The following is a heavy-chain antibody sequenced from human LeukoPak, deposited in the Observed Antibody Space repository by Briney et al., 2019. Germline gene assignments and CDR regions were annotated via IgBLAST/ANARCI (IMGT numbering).Heavy chain of an antibody. D-gene: IGHD1-26*01. Sequence: EASVKVSCKASGYTFTGYYMHWVRQAPGQGLEWMGWINPNSGGTNYAQKFQGRVTMTRDTSISTAYMELSRLRSDDTAVYYCARDGVGAIEGWFDPWGQGTLVTVSS. CDR2: INPNSGGT. V-gene: IGHV1-2*02. J-gene: IGHJ5*02. CDR1: GYTFTGYY. CDR3: ARDGVGAIEGWFDP.